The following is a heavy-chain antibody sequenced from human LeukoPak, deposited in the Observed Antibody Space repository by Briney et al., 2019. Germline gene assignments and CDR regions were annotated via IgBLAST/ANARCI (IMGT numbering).Heavy chain of an antibody. Sequence: HPSETLSLTCAVYGGSFSNYYWGWIRQSPLKGLEWIGEINDSERIIYNPSLKSRVTISVDMSKNQFSLRLNSVTAADTAIYYCVRRWNYGIYYHIDVWGKGTTVTVSS. J-gene: IGHJ6*03. CDR2: INDSERI. D-gene: IGHD1-7*01. V-gene: IGHV4-34*01. CDR1: GGSFSNYY. CDR3: VRRWNYGIYYHIDV.